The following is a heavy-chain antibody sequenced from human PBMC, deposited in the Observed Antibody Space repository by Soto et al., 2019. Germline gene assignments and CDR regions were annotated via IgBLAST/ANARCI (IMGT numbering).Heavy chain of an antibody. D-gene: IGHD3-3*01. CDR2: VFNTVTT. V-gene: IGHV4-31*03. Sequence: PSETLSLTCSISGGSFSSGGFYWGWIRQVPGRGLEWIGHVFNTVTTRYSLPLRTRLTMSIDTSANQFSMTLSSVTAEDTAVYYCARDPVTGTIFGVVQVHYGMDVWGQGTTVTVSS. J-gene: IGHJ6*02. CDR1: GGSFSSGGFY. CDR3: ARDPVTGTIFGVVQVHYGMDV.